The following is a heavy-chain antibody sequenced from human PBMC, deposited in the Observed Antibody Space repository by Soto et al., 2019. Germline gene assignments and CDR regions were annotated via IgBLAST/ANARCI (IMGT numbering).Heavy chain of an antibody. J-gene: IGHJ4*02. CDR2: INPSGGST. CDR3: ARDPGRDPSRPHSYGHREYYFDY. D-gene: IGHD5-18*01. Sequence: ASVKVSCKASGYTFTSYYMHWVRQAPGQGLEWMGIINPSGGSTSYAQKFQGRVTITADESTSTAYMELSSLRSEDTAVYYCARDPGRDPSRPHSYGHREYYFDYWGQGTLVTVSS. V-gene: IGHV1-46*01. CDR1: GYTFTSYY.